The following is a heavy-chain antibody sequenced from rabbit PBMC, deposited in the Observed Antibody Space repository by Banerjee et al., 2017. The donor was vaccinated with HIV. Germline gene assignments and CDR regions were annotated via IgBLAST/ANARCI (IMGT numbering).Heavy chain of an antibody. J-gene: IGHJ3*01. D-gene: IGHD4-1*01. CDR2: IDTVFGST. CDR1: GFDFSSYG. CDR3: ARDLAGVIGWNFGL. Sequence: QEQLKESGGGLVQPGGSLTLSCKASGFDFSSYGVSWVRQAPGKGLEWIGYIDTVFGSTYYATWVNGRFTISSHNAQNTLYLQLNSLTAADTATYFCARDLAGVIGWNFGLWGQGTLVTVS. V-gene: IGHV1S47*01.